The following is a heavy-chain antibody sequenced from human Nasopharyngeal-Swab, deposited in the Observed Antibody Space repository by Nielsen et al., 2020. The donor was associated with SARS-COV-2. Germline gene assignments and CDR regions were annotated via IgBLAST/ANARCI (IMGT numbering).Heavy chain of an antibody. CDR3: ARDSDNWAIDY. J-gene: IGHJ4*02. CDR1: RFTFNQYY. D-gene: IGHD1-1*01. Sequence: ASVTVSCKASRFTFNQYYMHWVRQAPGQGLEWMAIVDPRGDSTSHAQKFQGRLTMTTDTTTSTVYMELSSLRAEDAAVYYCARDSDNWAIDYWGQGTLVTVSP. CDR2: VDPRGDST. V-gene: IGHV1-46*02.